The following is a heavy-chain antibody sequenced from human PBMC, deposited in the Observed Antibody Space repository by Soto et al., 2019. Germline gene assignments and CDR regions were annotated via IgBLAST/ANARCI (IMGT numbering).Heavy chain of an antibody. J-gene: IGHJ5*02. CDR1: GFTFSSYA. V-gene: IGHV3-23*01. CDR3: AKDPKKGLLWFGELPHNWFDP. Sequence: SGGSQRLSCTASGFTFSSYAMSWVRQAPGKGLEWVSAISGSGGSTYYADSVKGRFTISRDNSKNTLYLQMNSLRAEDTAVYYCAKDPKKGLLWFGELPHNWFDPWGQGTLVTVSS. D-gene: IGHD3-10*01. CDR2: ISGSGGST.